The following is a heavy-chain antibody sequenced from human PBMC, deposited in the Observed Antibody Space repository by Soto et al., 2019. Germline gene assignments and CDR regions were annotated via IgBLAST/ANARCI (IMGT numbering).Heavy chain of an antibody. CDR1: GGSFSGYY. D-gene: IGHD2-15*01. V-gene: IGHV4-34*01. Sequence: PSETLSLTCAAYGGSFSGYYWSWFRQPPGKGLEWIGEINHSGSTNYNPSLKSRVTISVDTSKNQFSLKLSSVTAADTAVYYCARGMVVAATPKYWFDPWGQGTLVTVSS. J-gene: IGHJ5*02. CDR3: ARGMVVAATPKYWFDP. CDR2: INHSGST.